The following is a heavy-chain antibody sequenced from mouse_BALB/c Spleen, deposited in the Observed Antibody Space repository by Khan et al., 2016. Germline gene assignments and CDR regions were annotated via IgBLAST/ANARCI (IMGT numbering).Heavy chain of an antibody. D-gene: IGHD4-1*01. CDR1: GYSITSDYA. J-gene: IGHJ2*01. V-gene: IGHV3-2*02. Sequence: VQLQQSGPGLVKPSQSLSLTCTVTGYSITSDYAWNWIRQFPGNKLEWMGYISYSGSTSYNPSLKSRISITRDTSKNQFFLQLNSVTTEDTATYYCARSGDFDYWGQGTTLTVSS. CDR2: ISYSGST. CDR3: ARSGDFDY.